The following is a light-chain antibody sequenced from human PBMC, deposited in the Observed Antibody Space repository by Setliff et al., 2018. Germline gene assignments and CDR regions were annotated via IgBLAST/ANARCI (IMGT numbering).Light chain of an antibody. CDR3: VTWDANLSAYV. CDR1: SSNIGAGYD. Sequence: QSALTQPPSVSGAPGQRVTISCTGSSSNIGAGYDVHWYQQLPGTAPKLLIYGNSNRPSGVPDRFSGSKSGTSASLAISGLQSEDEADYYCVTWDANLSAYVFGTGTKVTVL. V-gene: IGLV1-40*01. J-gene: IGLJ1*01. CDR2: GNS.